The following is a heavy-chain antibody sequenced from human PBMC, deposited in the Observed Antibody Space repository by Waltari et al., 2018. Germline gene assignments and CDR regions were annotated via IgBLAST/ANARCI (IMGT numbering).Heavy chain of an antibody. J-gene: IGHJ3*02. CDR3: ASTYYYDSSGYAFDI. V-gene: IGHV3-48*03. CDR1: GFTFSSYE. Sequence: EVQLVESGGGLVQPGGSLRLSCAASGFTFSSYEMNWVGQAPGKGLEWVSYIRSSGSTIYYADSVKGRFTISRDNAKNSLYLQMNSLRAEDTAVYYCASTYYYDSSGYAFDIWGQGTMVTVSS. CDR2: IRSSGSTI. D-gene: IGHD3-22*01.